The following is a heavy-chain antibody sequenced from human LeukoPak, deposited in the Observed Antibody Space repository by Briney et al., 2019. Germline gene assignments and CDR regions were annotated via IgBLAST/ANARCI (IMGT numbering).Heavy chain of an antibody. CDR3: ARDYDSSGYYLS. CDR2: IYSGGST. CDR1: GFTVSSNY. J-gene: IGHJ5*02. Sequence: GGSLRLSCAASGFTVSSNYMSWVRQAPGKGLEWVSVIYSGGSTYYADSVKGRFTISRDNFKNTLYLQMNSLRAEDTAVYYCARDYDSSGYYLSWGQGTLVTVSS. V-gene: IGHV3-66*01. D-gene: IGHD3-22*01.